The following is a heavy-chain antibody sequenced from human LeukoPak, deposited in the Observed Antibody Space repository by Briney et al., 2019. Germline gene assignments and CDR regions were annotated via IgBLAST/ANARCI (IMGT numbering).Heavy chain of an antibody. D-gene: IGHD3-22*01. V-gene: IGHV3-64D*06. CDR2: ISSNGGNT. CDR1: GFTFSSYA. Sequence: GGSLRLSCSASGFTFSSYAMHWVRQAPGKGLEYVSAISSNGGNTYYADSVKGRFTISRDNSKNTLYLQMSSLRAEDTAVYYCVKDDYYDSSGPDYWGQGTLVTVSS. CDR3: VKDDYYDSSGPDY. J-gene: IGHJ4*02.